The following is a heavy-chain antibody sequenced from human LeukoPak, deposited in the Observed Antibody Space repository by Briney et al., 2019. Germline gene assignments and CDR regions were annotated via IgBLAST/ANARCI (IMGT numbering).Heavy chain of an antibody. D-gene: IGHD5-12*01. CDR2: IYPGNSDT. CDR1: GYSFTSYW. J-gene: IGHJ4*02. V-gene: IGHV5-51*01. Sequence: GESLKISCKGSGYSFTSYWIGWVRQMPGKGLEWMGIIYPGNSDTRYSPSFQGHVTISADKSITTAYLQWSSLEASDTAMYYCARQNRLGYSASDYWGQGTLVTVSS. CDR3: ARQNRLGYSASDY.